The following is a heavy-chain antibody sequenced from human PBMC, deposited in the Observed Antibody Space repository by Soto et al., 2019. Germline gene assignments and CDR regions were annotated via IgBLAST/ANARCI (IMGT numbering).Heavy chain of an antibody. Sequence: KSSETLSLTCTVSGGSISSYYWSWVRQPPGKGLEWIGYIYYSGSTNYNPSLKGRVTISVDTSRNQFSLKLSSVTAADTAVYYCARDDGEQAAAQYYGMDVWGQGTTVTVSS. V-gene: IGHV4-59*01. D-gene: IGHD6-13*01. J-gene: IGHJ6*02. CDR2: IYYSGST. CDR1: GGSISSYY. CDR3: ARDDGEQAAAQYYGMDV.